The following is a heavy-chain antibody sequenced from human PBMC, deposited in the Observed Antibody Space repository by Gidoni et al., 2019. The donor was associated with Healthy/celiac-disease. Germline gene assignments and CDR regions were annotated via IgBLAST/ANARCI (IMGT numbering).Heavy chain of an antibody. D-gene: IGHD3-16*01. J-gene: IGHJ4*02. V-gene: IGHV3-7*04. CDR1: GFTFSSYW. CDR2: IKQDGSEK. Sequence: EVQLVESGGGLVQPGGSLRLSCAASGFTFSSYWMSWVRQAPGKGLEWVANIKQDGSEKYYVDSVKGRFTISRDNAKNSLYLQMNSLRAEDTAVYYCARLYYVEMATILDYWGQGTLVTVSS. CDR3: ARLYYVEMATILDY.